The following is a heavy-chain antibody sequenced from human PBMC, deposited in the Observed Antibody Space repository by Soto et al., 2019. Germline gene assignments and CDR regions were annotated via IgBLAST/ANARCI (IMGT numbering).Heavy chain of an antibody. CDR1: GFTFSSYA. Sequence: PGGSLRLSCAASGFTFSSYAMSWVRQAPGKGLEWASAISGSGGSTYYADSVKGRFTISRDNSKNTLYLQMNSLRAEDTAVYYCAKDPRYSRRGWFDPWGQGTLVTVSS. D-gene: IGHD6-13*01. CDR2: ISGSGGST. J-gene: IGHJ5*02. V-gene: IGHV3-23*01. CDR3: AKDPRYSRRGWFDP.